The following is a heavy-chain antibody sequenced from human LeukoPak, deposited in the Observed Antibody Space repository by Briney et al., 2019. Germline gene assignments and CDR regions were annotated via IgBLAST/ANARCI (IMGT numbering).Heavy chain of an antibody. V-gene: IGHV4-34*01. J-gene: IGHJ4*02. Sequence: SETLSLTCAVYGGSFSGYYWSWIRQPPGKGLEWIGEINHSGSTNYNPSLKSRVTISVDTSKNQFSLKLSSVTAADTAVYYCARSARFSSSWVEFDYWGQGTLVTVSS. D-gene: IGHD6-13*01. CDR3: ARSARFSSSWVEFDY. CDR2: INHSGST. CDR1: GGSFSGYY.